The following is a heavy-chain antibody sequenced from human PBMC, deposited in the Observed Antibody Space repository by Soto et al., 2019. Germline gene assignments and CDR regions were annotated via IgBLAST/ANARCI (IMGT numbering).Heavy chain of an antibody. J-gene: IGHJ4*02. V-gene: IGHV3-30*18. D-gene: IGHD6-13*01. CDR1: GFTFSSCA. CDR3: AKRGFSWYDEFDS. Sequence: GGSLRLSCAASGFTFSSCAMHWVRQAPGKGLEWVAVISHDGNIKTYADSVKGRFTISRDNPKNTLYLQMDSLRPEDTAIYYCAKRGFSWYDEFDSWGQGALVTVSS. CDR2: ISHDGNIK.